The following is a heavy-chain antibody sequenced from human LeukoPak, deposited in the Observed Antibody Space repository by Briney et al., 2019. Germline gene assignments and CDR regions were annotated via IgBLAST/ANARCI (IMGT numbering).Heavy chain of an antibody. Sequence: GGSLRLSCVASGFTFRNYWMHWVRQVPGKGLVWVSRINSDGTNTSYADSVKGRFTISRDNAKNTLYLQMNSLRAEDTAVYYCAKVIVVVVAAFDYWGQGTLVTVST. V-gene: IGHV3-74*01. D-gene: IGHD2-15*01. CDR3: AKVIVVVVAAFDY. CDR2: INSDGTNT. J-gene: IGHJ4*02. CDR1: GFTFRNYW.